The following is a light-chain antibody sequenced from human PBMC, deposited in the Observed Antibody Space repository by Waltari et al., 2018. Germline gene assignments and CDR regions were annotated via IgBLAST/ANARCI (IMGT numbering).Light chain of an antibody. CDR2: GAS. J-gene: IGKJ4*01. Sequence: ETVMTQSPATLSVSPGERATLSCRASQSVSSNLAWYQQKPGQAPRLLIYGASTRATGIPARFSGSGSGTEFTLTISSLQSEDFAVYYCQQYNNLPSLTFGGGTKVEIK. V-gene: IGKV3-15*01. CDR1: QSVSSN. CDR3: QQYNNLPSLT.